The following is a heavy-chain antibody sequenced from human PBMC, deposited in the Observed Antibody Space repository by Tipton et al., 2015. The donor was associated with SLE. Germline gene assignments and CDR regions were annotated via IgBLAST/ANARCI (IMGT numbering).Heavy chain of an antibody. J-gene: IGHJ4*02. D-gene: IGHD3-22*01. Sequence: TLSLTCTVSGGSISSYYWSWIRQPAGKGLEWIGCIYTSGSTNYNPSLKSRVTMSVDTSKNQFSLKLSSVTAADTAVYYCARVDYYDSSGYYYDYWGQGTLVTVSS. V-gene: IGHV4-4*07. CDR2: IYTSGST. CDR1: GGSISSYY. CDR3: ARVDYYDSSGYYYDY.